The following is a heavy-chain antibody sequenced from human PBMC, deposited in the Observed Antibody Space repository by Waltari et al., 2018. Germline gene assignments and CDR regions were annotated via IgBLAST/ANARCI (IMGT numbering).Heavy chain of an antibody. D-gene: IGHD6-13*01. CDR3: ARAPSTYSSSWYRVGFDY. Sequence: QVRLQESGPGLVKPSETLSLTCSFSDFSISSGYYWAWIRQPPGKGLEWIASIYHSGSTYYNPSLKSRVTIFVDTSKTQFSLKLTSVTAADTAVYFCARAPSTYSSSWYRVGFDYWGQGTLVTVSS. J-gene: IGHJ4*02. CDR2: IYHSGST. V-gene: IGHV4-38-2*02. CDR1: DFSISSGYY.